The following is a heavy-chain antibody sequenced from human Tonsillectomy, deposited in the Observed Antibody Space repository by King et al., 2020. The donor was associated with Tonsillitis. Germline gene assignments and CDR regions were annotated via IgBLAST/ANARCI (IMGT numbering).Heavy chain of an antibody. J-gene: IGHJ4*02. Sequence: VQLVESGGGVVQPGRSLRLSCAASGFTFSSYAMHWVRQAPGKGLEWVAVISYDGSNKYYADSVKGRFTISRDNSKNTLYLQMNSLRAEDTAMYYCARDGDCGGDCYSGGDFDYWGQGTLVTVSS. CDR2: ISYDGSNK. D-gene: IGHD2-21*02. CDR3: ARDGDCGGDCYSGGDFDY. V-gene: IGHV3-30-3*01. CDR1: GFTFSSYA.